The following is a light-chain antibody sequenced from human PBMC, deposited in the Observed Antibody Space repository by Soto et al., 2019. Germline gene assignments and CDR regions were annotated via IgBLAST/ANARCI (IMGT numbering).Light chain of an antibody. J-gene: IGLJ2*01. CDR2: NNN. Sequence: QSVLTQPPSASGTPGQRVTISCSGSSSNIGRNTVNWYQQLPGTAPKLLIYNNNQRPSGVPDRFSGSKSGTSASLAISGLQSEDEADYYCAAWDDSLNGVVFGGGTKLT. CDR3: AAWDDSLNGVV. CDR1: SSNIGRNT. V-gene: IGLV1-44*01.